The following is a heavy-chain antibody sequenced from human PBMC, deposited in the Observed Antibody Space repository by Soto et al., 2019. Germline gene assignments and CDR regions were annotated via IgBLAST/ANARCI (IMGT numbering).Heavy chain of an antibody. J-gene: IGHJ6*02. CDR3: ARDVGNYVPYYYGMDV. CDR2: IAYEGNDK. D-gene: IGHD1-7*01. CDR1: EFTFNTYA. V-gene: IGHV3-30*03. Sequence: QAQLVESGGGVVQPGRSLRLSCAASEFTFNTYAMHWVRQAPGKGLEWVAGIAYEGNDKYYADSVKGRFTISRDNSKNALCLQMNTLRPEDTAMYYCARDVGNYVPYYYGMDVWGQGTTVTVSS.